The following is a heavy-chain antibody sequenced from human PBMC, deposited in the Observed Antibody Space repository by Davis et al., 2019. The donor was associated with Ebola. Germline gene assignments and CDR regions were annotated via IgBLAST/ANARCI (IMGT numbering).Heavy chain of an antibody. D-gene: IGHD3-3*01. J-gene: IGHJ6*02. Sequence: SETLSLTCTVSGGSISSSSYYWGWIRRPPGKGLEWIGSIYYSGSTYYNPSLKSRVTISVDTSKNQFSLKLSSVTAADTAVYYCASLYYDFWSGDYYYYGMDVWGQGTTVTVSS. CDR2: IYYSGST. CDR3: ASLYYDFWSGDYYYYGMDV. CDR1: GGSISSSSYY. V-gene: IGHV4-39*01.